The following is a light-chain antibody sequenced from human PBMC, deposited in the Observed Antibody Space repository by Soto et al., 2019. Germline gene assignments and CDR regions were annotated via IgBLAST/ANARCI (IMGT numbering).Light chain of an antibody. J-gene: IGKJ1*01. Sequence: EIVLTQSPGTLSLSPGERATLSCRATQSLNRDYVAWYQQKPGQAPRLLIYGTSSRSAGIPDRISGSGSGTDFTLTISRLEPEDFAVYYCQHYGSSVWTFGQGTRWIS. CDR2: GTS. CDR1: QSLNRDY. CDR3: QHYGSSVWT. V-gene: IGKV3-20*01.